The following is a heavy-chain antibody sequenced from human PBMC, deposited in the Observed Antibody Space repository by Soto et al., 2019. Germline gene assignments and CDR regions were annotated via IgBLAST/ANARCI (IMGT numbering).Heavy chain of an antibody. Sequence: EVQVFESGGGLVQPGGSLRLSCAASGFSFMDYSMAWVRQTPEKGLEWVSGMSIGGEKTFYIDSVKGRFIVSRDSSRDTVYFQMNRLRVEDTAVYYCARWNGYGDLWGQGTLVTVSS. D-gene: IGHD1-1*01. J-gene: IGHJ4*02. CDR3: ARWNGYGDL. V-gene: IGHV3-23*01. CDR1: GFSFMDYS. CDR2: MSIGGEKT.